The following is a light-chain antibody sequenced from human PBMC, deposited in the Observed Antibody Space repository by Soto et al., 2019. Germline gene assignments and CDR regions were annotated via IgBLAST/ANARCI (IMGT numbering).Light chain of an antibody. CDR3: QQYGSSGT. J-gene: IGKJ1*01. Sequence: PGTLSLSPGERATLSCRASQSVSSSYLAWYQQKPGQAPRLLIYGASNRATGIPDRFSGSGSGTDFTLTISRLEPEDFAVYYCQQYGSSGTFGQGTKVDIK. V-gene: IGKV3-20*01. CDR2: GAS. CDR1: QSVSSSY.